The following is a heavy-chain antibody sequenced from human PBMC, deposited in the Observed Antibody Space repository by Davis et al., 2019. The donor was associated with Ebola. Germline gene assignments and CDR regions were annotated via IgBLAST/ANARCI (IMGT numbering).Heavy chain of an antibody. J-gene: IGHJ6*02. CDR1: GFTVSSNY. CDR3: ARERLEWLEEGYYYYGMDV. D-gene: IGHD3-3*01. V-gene: IGHV3-53*01. CDR2: IYSGGST. Sequence: GESLKISCAASGFTVSSNYMSWVRQAPGKGLEWVSVIYSGGSTYYADSVKGRFTISRDNSKNTLYLQMNSLRAEDTAVYYCARERLEWLEEGYYYYGMDVWGQGTTVTVSS.